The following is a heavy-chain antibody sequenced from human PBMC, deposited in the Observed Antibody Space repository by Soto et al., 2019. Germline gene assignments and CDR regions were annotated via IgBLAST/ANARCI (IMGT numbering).Heavy chain of an antibody. CDR1: ADSSSSYY. Sequence: QVQLQESGPGLVKPSETLSLTCTVSADSSSSYYWSWIRQPPGKGLEWIGYIYRSGSANYNPSLQSRVTISVDTSKNQISLKLSSVTAADTAVYYCARDAPYLLDAFEMWGQGTVVTVSS. D-gene: IGHD1-26*01. J-gene: IGHJ3*02. CDR3: ARDAPYLLDAFEM. V-gene: IGHV4-59*01. CDR2: IYRSGSA.